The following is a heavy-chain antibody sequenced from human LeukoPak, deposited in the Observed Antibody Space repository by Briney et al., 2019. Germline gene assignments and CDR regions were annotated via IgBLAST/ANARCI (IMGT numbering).Heavy chain of an antibody. V-gene: IGHV4-59*01. CDR2: IYHSGNT. D-gene: IGHD3-22*01. CDR3: ARDRNYYDSSGPPYYYSALDV. CDR1: GGSISSYY. J-gene: IGHJ6*02. Sequence: KSSETLSLTCTVSGGSISSYYWSWIRQPPGKGLEWIGYIYHSGNTYYNPSLKSRVTISIHNSKYQFSLKVNSVTAADTAVYYCARDRNYYDSSGPPYYYSALDVWGQGTTVTVSS.